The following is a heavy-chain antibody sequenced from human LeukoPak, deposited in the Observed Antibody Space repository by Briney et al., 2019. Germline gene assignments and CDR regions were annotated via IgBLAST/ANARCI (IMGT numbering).Heavy chain of an antibody. CDR2: IYSGGST. J-gene: IGHJ5*02. V-gene: IGHV4-4*07. CDR3: AREFYYYDSSGDNWFDP. D-gene: IGHD3-22*01. Sequence: SETLSLTCSVSGVSIGSYYWTWIRLPAGKGLEWIGRIYSGGSTNYNPSLKSRVTMSVDTSKNQFSLKLTSVTAADTAVYYCAREFYYYDSSGDNWFDPWGQGTLVTVSS. CDR1: GVSIGSYY.